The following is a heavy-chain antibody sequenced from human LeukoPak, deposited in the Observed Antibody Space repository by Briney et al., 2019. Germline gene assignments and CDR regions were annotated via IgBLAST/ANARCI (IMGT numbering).Heavy chain of an antibody. V-gene: IGHV4-59*01. D-gene: IGHD3-3*01. CDR1: GGSISSYY. CDR3: ARETDDFWSGYPHAFDI. J-gene: IGHJ3*02. CDR2: IYYSGST. Sequence: SETLSLTCTVSGGSISSYYWSWIPQPPGKGLEWIGYIYYSGSTNYNPSLKSRVTISVDTSKNQFSLKLSSVTAADTAVYYCARETDDFWSGYPHAFDIWGQGTMVTVSS.